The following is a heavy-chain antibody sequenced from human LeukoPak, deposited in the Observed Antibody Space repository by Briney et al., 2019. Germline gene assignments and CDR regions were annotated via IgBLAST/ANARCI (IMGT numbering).Heavy chain of an antibody. J-gene: IGHJ4*02. V-gene: IGHV4-4*07. CDR3: ARGRGGTLSFDY. CDR1: GGSINSYY. D-gene: IGHD4-23*01. CDR2: IYTSGST. Sequence: SETLSLTCTVSGGSINSYYWSWLRQPAGKGLEWIGRIYTSGSTNYNPSLKSRFTMSVDTSKKQFSLKLSSVTAADTAVYYCARGRGGTLSFDYWGQGTLVTVSS.